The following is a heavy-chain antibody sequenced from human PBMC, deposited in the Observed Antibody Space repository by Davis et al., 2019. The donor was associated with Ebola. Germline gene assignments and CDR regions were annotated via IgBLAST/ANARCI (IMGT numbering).Heavy chain of an antibody. V-gene: IGHV1-69*04. Sequence: SVKVSCKASGGTFSSYTISWVRQAPGQGLEWMGRIIPILGIANYAQKFQGRVTITADKSTSTAYMELSSLRSEDTAVYYCAREAPYYYDSSATFDYWGQGTLVTVSS. J-gene: IGHJ4*02. CDR2: IIPILGIA. CDR1: GGTFSSYT. D-gene: IGHD3-22*01. CDR3: AREAPYYYDSSATFDY.